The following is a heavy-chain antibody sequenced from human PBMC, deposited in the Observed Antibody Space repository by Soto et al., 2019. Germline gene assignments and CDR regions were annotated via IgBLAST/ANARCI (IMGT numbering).Heavy chain of an antibody. CDR1: GFIFRSYA. CDR3: AKFSYGSPSRNYFDY. Sequence: GGSLRLSCAASGFIFRSYAMSWVRQAPGKGPEWVSSIDGSADNTYYADSVKGRFIISRDNPKNTLYLRMNSLRAEDKAVYYCAKFSYGSPSRNYFDYWGQGALVTVSS. J-gene: IGHJ4*02. D-gene: IGHD1-26*01. V-gene: IGHV3-23*01. CDR2: IDGSADNT.